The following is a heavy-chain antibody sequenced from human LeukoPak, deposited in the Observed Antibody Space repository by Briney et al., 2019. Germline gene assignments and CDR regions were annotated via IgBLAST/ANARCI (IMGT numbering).Heavy chain of an antibody. J-gene: IGHJ4*02. CDR2: ISGSGGAT. V-gene: IGHV3-23*01. CDR1: GFTFSSYA. D-gene: IGHD2-2*01. Sequence: PGGSLRLSCAASGFTFSSYAMSWVRQAPGKGLEWVSGISGSGGATYSADSVKGRFTISRDNSKNTLYLQMNSLRAEDTAVYYCAKGRSIVVVPAAYLFDYWGQGTLVTVSS. CDR3: AKGRSIVVVPAAYLFDY.